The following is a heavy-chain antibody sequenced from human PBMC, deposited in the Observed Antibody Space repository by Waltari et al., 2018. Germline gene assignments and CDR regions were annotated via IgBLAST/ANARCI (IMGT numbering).Heavy chain of an antibody. CDR3: ARDLMVVTLPPFDY. CDR2: IYYSGRT. Sequence: QLQLQESGPGLVKPSETLSLTCTVSGGSISSSSYYWGWIRQPPGKGLEWIGSIYYSGRTYSNPSLKSRVTISGDTSKNQFSLKLSSVTAADTAVYYCARDLMVVTLPPFDYWGQGTLVTVSS. V-gene: IGHV4-39*07. CDR1: GGSISSSSYY. J-gene: IGHJ4*02. D-gene: IGHD2-8*01.